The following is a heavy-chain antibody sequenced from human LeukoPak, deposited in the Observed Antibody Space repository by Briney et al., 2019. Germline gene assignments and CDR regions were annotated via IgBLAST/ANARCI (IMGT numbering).Heavy chain of an antibody. J-gene: IGHJ4*02. V-gene: IGHV1-2*02. CDR2: INPNSGGT. CDR1: GYTLTELS. D-gene: IGHD6-19*01. CDR3: ARPVWSSGWYGLSYYFDY. Sequence: GASVKVSCKVSGYTLTELSMHWVRQAPGQGLEWMGWINPNSGGTNYAQKFQGRVTMTRDTSISTAYMELSRLRSDDTAVYYCARPVWSSGWYGLSYYFDYWGQGTLVTVSS.